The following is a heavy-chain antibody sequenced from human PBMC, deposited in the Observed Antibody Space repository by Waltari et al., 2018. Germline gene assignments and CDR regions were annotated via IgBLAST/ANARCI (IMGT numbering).Heavy chain of an antibody. V-gene: IGHV1-24*01. J-gene: IGHJ3*02. CDR2: FDPEDGET. CDR1: GYTLTELS. Sequence: QVQLVQSGAEVKKPGASVKVSCKVSGYTLTELSMHWVRQAPGKGLEWMGGFDPEDGETIYEQKFQGRVTMTEDTSTDTAYMELSSLRSEDTAVYYCATRGSRYYYDSSGYLDAFDIWGQGTMVTVSS. D-gene: IGHD3-22*01. CDR3: ATRGSRYYYDSSGYLDAFDI.